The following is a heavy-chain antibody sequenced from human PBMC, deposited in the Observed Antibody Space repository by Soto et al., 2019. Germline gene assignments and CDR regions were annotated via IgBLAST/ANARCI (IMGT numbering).Heavy chain of an antibody. CDR2: IYYSGST. CDR1: GGSISSGGYY. CDR3: AQSYGDYVGNWFDP. D-gene: IGHD4-17*01. Sequence: TSETLSLTCTVSGGSISSGGYYWSWIRQHPGKGLEWIGYIYYSGSTYYNPSLKSRVTISVDTSKNQFSLKLSSVTAADTAVYYCAQSYGDYVGNWFDPWGQGTLVTVSS. J-gene: IGHJ5*02. V-gene: IGHV4-31*03.